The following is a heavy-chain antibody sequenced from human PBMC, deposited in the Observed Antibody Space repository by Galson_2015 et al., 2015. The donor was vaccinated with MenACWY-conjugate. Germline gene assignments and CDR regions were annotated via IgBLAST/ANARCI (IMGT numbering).Heavy chain of an antibody. D-gene: IGHD1-1*01. V-gene: IGHV3-74*01. Sequence: SLRLSCAASGFTFINYWMHWVRQPPGKGLEWISYIKADGSFSNYADSVKGRFTISTDNAKNMVYLQMDGLGDEDTAVYFCARDNNWSFDSWGQGTLVTVSS. CDR2: IKADGSFS. J-gene: IGHJ4*02. CDR1: GFTFINYW. CDR3: ARDNNWSFDS.